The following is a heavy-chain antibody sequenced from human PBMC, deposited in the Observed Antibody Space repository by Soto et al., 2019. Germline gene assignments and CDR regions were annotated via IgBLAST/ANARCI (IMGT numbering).Heavy chain of an antibody. CDR2: ISHEGSNK. V-gene: IGHV3-30*18. CDR1: GFNCSRYG. D-gene: IGHD6-19*01. CDR3: EKSVIAVVGDISYVAY. Sequence: QVQLVESGGGVVQPGRSLRLSCAASGFNCSRYGMHWVRQAPGNGLEWVAVISHEGSNKYFVDSVKGRFTIYRDHSKNSLDLRMNSLTCDDAGVYSGEKSVIAVVGDISYVAYWWKGTPVSFSS. J-gene: IGHJ4*02.